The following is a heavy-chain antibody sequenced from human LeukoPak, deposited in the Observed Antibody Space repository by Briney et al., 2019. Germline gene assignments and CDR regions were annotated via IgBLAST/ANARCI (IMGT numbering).Heavy chain of an antibody. V-gene: IGHV3-53*01. CDR3: ARVEGSSAAAIGY. CDR1: GFTVSSNY. CDR2: IYSGGST. Sequence: PGGSLRLSCAASGFTVSSNYMSWVRQAPGKGLEWVSVIYSGGSTYYADSVKGRFTISRDNSKNTLYLQMNSLRAEDTAVYYCARVEGSSAAAIGYWGQGTLVTVSS. J-gene: IGHJ4*02. D-gene: IGHD6-6*01.